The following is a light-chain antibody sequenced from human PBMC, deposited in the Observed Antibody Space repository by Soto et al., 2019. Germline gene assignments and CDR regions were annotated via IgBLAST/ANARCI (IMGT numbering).Light chain of an antibody. CDR2: GAS. V-gene: IGKV3-20*01. J-gene: IGKJ1*01. CDR1: QSVSSSY. Sequence: EIVLTQSPGTLSLSPGEGATLSCRASQSVSSSYLAWYQQKVGQAPRPLIYGASSRATGIPDRFSGSGSGTDFTLTISRLEPEDFAVYYCQQYGSSPQTFGQGTKVEIK. CDR3: QQYGSSPQT.